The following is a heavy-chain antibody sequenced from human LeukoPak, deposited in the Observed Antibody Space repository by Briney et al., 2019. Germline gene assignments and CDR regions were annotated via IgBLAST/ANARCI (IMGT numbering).Heavy chain of an antibody. CDR2: IYYSGNT. Sequence: SETLSLTCTVSGGSISSGGYYWSWIRQHPRKGLEWIGYIYYSGNTYYNPSLKSRVTISVDTSKNQFSLKLSSVTAADTAVYYCARTGRRDSGGYYYFDYWGQGTPVTVSS. D-gene: IGHD3-22*01. CDR3: ARTGRRDSGGYYYFDY. V-gene: IGHV4-31*03. CDR1: GGSISSGGYY. J-gene: IGHJ4*02.